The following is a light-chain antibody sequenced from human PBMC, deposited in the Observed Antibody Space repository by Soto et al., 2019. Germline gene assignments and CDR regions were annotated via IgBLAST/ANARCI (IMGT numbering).Light chain of an antibody. J-gene: IGKJ1*01. Sequence: DIQMTPSPSTVSASVEDRVTITCRASQGVSSWLAWYQQRPGKAPKLLIYAASSLESGVPSRFSGSGSGTEFTLTVSSLQPDDFATYYCQQYHSYSWTFGQGTKVDI. V-gene: IGKV1-5*03. CDR2: AAS. CDR1: QGVSSW. CDR3: QQYHSYSWT.